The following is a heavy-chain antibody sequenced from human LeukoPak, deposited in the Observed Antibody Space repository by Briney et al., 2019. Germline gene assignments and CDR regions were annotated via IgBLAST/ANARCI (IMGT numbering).Heavy chain of an antibody. Sequence: GASVKVSFKASGYTFSAYYIHWVRQAPGQGLEWLGWISPNSGATSYAQKFQGRVTMARDTSISIAYMELTSLRSDDTAAYYCAREISVSGSFSGLDYWGQGTLVTASS. J-gene: IGHJ4*02. V-gene: IGHV1-2*02. CDR1: GYTFSAYY. CDR3: AREISVSGSFSGLDY. D-gene: IGHD1-26*01. CDR2: ISPNSGAT.